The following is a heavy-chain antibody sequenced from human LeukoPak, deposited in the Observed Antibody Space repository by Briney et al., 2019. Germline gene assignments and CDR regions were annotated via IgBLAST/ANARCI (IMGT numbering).Heavy chain of an antibody. D-gene: IGHD5-18*01. V-gene: IGHV5-10-1*01. J-gene: IGHJ4*02. Sequence: GESLKISCKVSGYRFTTYWIGWVRQMPGKGLEWMGRIDPSDSYTNYSPSFQGHVTISADKSITIAYLQWSSLKASDTAMYYCARPRGYSYGPPFDFWGQGTLVTVSS. CDR2: IDPSDSYT. CDR3: ARPRGYSYGPPFDF. CDR1: GYRFTTYW.